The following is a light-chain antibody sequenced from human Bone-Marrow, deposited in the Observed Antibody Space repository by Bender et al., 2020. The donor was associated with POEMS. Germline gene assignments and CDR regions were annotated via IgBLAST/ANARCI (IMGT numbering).Light chain of an antibody. CDR1: SSDVGGYNY. Sequence: QSALTQPPSASGSPGQSVTISCTGTSSDVGGYNYVSWYQQHPAKAPKCMIYEVSKRPSGFPDRFSGSKSGNTASLTVSGLQAEDEADYYCSSYGGSNNYVVFGGGTKLTVL. CDR3: SSYGGSNNYVV. CDR2: EVS. J-gene: IGLJ2*01. V-gene: IGLV2-8*01.